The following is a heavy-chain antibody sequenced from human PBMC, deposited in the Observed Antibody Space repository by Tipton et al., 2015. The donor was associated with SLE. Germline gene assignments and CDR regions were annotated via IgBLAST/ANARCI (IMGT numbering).Heavy chain of an antibody. CDR2: INTDGGKT. D-gene: IGHD6-6*01. Sequence: GSLRLSCAASEFTFSIYWMHWVRRAPGKGLVWVSRINTDGGKTAYAASVKGRFTISRDNAKNTLYLQMNSLRAEDTAVYYCAGGLVHYYYYMDVWGKGTTVTVSS. CDR1: EFTFSIYW. CDR3: AGGLVHYYYYMDV. J-gene: IGHJ6*03. V-gene: IGHV3-74*01.